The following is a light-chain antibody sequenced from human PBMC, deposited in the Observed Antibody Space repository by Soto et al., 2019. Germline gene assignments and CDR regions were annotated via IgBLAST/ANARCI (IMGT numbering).Light chain of an antibody. CDR1: QSISNW. CDR3: QQYNNYSPSWT. J-gene: IGKJ1*01. CDR2: DAS. Sequence: DIQMTQSPSTLSASIGARVPITCRARQSISNWLAWYQQRPGIAPQLLIYDASTLQTGVPSRFSGSGSGTQFSLTISSLQPDDFAIYYCQQYNNYSPSWTFGQGTKVDIK. V-gene: IGKV1-5*01.